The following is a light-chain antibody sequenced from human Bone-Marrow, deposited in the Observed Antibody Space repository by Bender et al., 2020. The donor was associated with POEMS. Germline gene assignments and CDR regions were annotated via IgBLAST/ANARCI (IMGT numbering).Light chain of an antibody. J-gene: IGLJ3*02. CDR3: SLVVGRKNSWV. CDR1: SSDVGSYNL. V-gene: IGLV2-23*01. Sequence: QSVLTQPPSVSGSPGQSITISCTGTSSDVGSYNLVSWYQHHPAKAPKLMIYEGSKRPSGVSNRFSGSKSGNTSSLTISGLQAEDEADYYCSLVVGRKNSWVFGGGTKLTVL. CDR2: EGS.